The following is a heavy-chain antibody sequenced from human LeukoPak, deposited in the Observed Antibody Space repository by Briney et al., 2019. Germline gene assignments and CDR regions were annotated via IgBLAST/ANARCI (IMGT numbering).Heavy chain of an antibody. CDR3: ARGGDSTNFDY. CDR1: GYTFTGYY. D-gene: IGHD4-11*01. CDR2: INPNSGDT. Sequence: ASVKVSCKASGYTFTGYYIHWVRQAPGQGLEWMGWINPNSGDTNYAQKFQGRVTMTRDTSISTAYMELSRLRSDDPAVYYCARGGDSTNFDYWGQGTLVNVSS. J-gene: IGHJ4*02. V-gene: IGHV1-2*02.